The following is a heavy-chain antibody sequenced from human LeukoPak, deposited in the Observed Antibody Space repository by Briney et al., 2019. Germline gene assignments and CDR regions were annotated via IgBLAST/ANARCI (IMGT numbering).Heavy chain of an antibody. CDR3: AKRSYYDSSGYYFFDY. D-gene: IGHD3-22*01. CDR2: ISGSGGST. V-gene: IGHV3-23*01. Sequence: PGRSLRLSCAASGFTFSSYAMSWVRQAPGKGLEWVSAISGSGGSTYYADSVKGRFTISRDNSKNTLYLQMNSLRAEDTAVYYYAKRSYYDSSGYYFFDYWGQGTLVTVSS. J-gene: IGHJ4*02. CDR1: GFTFSSYA.